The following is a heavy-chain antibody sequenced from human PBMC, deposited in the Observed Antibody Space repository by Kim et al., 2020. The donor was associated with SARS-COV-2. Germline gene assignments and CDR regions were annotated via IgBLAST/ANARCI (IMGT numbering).Heavy chain of an antibody. CDR3: ARGQYSSGWNIGAPNYYYFMDV. D-gene: IGHD3-22*01. J-gene: IGHJ6*03. CDR1: GFTVSAHS. V-gene: IGHV3-53*01. CDR2: IYSGGSI. Sequence: GGSLRLSCRVSGFTVSAHSMTWVRQAPGKGLEWVSLIYSGGSIFYTESVQGRFTISRDTPRSTLYLQMNTLRVEDTAIYYCARGQYSSGWNIGAPNYYYFMDVWGQGTTVTVSS.